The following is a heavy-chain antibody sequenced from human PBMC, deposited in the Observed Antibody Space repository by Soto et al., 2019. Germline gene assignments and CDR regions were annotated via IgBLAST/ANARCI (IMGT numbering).Heavy chain of an antibody. J-gene: IGHJ4*02. CDR2: ISSSSSYI. Sequence: VGSLRLSCAASGFTFSSYSMNWVRQAPGKGLEWVSSISSSSSYIYYADSVKGRFTISRDNAKNSLYLQMNSLRAEDTAVYYCARLTGESYYFGYWGQGTLVTVSS. V-gene: IGHV3-21*01. CDR1: GFTFSSYS. CDR3: ARLTGESYYFGY. D-gene: IGHD7-27*01.